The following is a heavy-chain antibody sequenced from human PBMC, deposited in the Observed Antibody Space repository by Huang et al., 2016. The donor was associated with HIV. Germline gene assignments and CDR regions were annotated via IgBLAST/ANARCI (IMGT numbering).Heavy chain of an antibody. D-gene: IGHD3-3*01. J-gene: IGHJ6*02. Sequence: QMQLQQRGAGLLKPSETLSLTCGVSGGSFTGNSLTWLRQAPGTGLEWIGEGNDSGATSYNPSLNGRVTISLDKSNRELSLNLRSVTAADTAVYYCARQWTILEWLLGLDVWGQGTTVIVSS. CDR1: GGSFTGNS. CDR3: ARQWTILEWLLGLDV. V-gene: IGHV4-34*02. CDR2: GNDSGAT.